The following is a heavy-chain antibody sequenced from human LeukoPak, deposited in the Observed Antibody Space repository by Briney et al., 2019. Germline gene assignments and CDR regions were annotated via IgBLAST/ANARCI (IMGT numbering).Heavy chain of an antibody. J-gene: IGHJ4*02. CDR2: INPNSGGT. D-gene: IGHD6-13*01. CDR3: WARLIAAVDDDY. CDR1: GYTFTGYY. V-gene: IGHV1-2*02. Sequence: ASVKVSCKASGYTFTGYYMHWVRQAPGQGLEWMGWINPNSGGTNYAQKFQGRVTMTRDTSISTAYMELSSLRSEDTAVYYCWARLIAAVDDDYWGQGTLVTVSS.